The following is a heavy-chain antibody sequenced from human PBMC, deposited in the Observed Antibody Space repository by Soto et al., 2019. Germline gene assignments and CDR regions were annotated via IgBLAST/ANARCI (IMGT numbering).Heavy chain of an antibody. Sequence: SELQSLTCTVAGGSISDYYWSWIRQPPGKGLEWIGYIYYSGSTNYNPSLKSRVTISVDTSKNQFSLKLSSVTAADTAVYYCARAKPYYYDSSGYPGGGMDVWGHGTTVTVSS. CDR1: GGSISDYY. J-gene: IGHJ6*02. CDR2: IYYSGST. CDR3: ARAKPYYYDSSGYPGGGMDV. D-gene: IGHD3-22*01. V-gene: IGHV4-59*01.